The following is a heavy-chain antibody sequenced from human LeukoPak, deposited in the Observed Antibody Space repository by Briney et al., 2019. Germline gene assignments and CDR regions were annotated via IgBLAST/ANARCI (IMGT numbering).Heavy chain of an antibody. J-gene: IGHJ4*02. CDR1: GFALRDYW. D-gene: IGHD1-26*01. Sequence: GGSLRLSCAASGFALRDYWMNWVRQAPGKGLEWVASIKQDGSEKYYVDSVKGRFTISRDNAKNSLYLQMNSPRAEDTAVYYCARDGTSIVGSLFYWGQGTLVTVSS. CDR2: IKQDGSEK. CDR3: ARDGTSIVGSLFY. V-gene: IGHV3-7*05.